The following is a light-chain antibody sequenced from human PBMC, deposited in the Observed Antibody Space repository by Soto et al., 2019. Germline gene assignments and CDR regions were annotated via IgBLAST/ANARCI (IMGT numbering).Light chain of an antibody. Sequence: QSVLTQPPSVSEAPGQRVTISCSGSSSNIGDNGVNWYQQFPGKAPKLLIYYDDLLPSGVSDRFSGSKSGTSASLAISGLQSDDEAHYFCAAWDDSLNSLLFGGGTKLTVL. V-gene: IGLV1-36*01. J-gene: IGLJ3*02. CDR3: AAWDDSLNSLL. CDR2: YDD. CDR1: SSNIGDNG.